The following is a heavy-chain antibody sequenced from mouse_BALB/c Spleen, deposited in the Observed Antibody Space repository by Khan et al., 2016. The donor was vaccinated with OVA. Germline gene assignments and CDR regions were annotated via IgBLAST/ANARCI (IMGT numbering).Heavy chain of an antibody. V-gene: IGHV1S41*01. J-gene: IGHJ4*01. CDR2: VAPGSGST. CDR1: GYTFTSYW. CDR3: ARSNYYGSGLYAMDY. D-gene: IGHD1-1*01. Sequence: DLVKPGASVKLSCKASGYTFTSYWINWIKERPEQGLEWIGRVAPGSGSTSYNEMFKAKIIMTIDTSSRTAYIQLSSLSSGDSAVYFCARSNYYGSGLYAMDYWGQGTSVTVSS.